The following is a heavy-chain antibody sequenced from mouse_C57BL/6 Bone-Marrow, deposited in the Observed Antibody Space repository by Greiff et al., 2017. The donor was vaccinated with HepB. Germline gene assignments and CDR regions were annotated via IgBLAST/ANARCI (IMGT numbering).Heavy chain of an antibody. CDR2: ISSGSSTI. Sequence: EVKLMESGGGLVKPGGSLKLSCAASGFTFSDYGMHWVRQAPEKGLEWVAYISSGSSTIYYADTVKGRFTISRDNAKNTPFLQMTSLRSEDTAMYYCAKYGSSYEAMDYWGQGTSVTVSS. D-gene: IGHD1-1*01. CDR3: AKYGSSYEAMDY. J-gene: IGHJ4*01. CDR1: GFTFSDYG. V-gene: IGHV5-17*01.